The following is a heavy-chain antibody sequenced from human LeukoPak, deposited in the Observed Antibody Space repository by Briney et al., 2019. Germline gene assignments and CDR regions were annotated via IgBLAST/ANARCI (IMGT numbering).Heavy chain of an antibody. D-gene: IGHD3-16*01. CDR1: GDSISNYA. CDR3: TTRACHAGGCSSSFYYYYGLHF. Sequence: SVKVSCKASGDSISNYAVSWVRQAPGQGFEWMGGIIPIFGTADYAQKFQGRVTITADQSTSTTYMALSSLKSEDTATYYCTTRACHAGGCSSSFYYYYGLHFWGQGTTVSVSS. V-gene: IGHV1-69*13. CDR2: IIPIFGTA. J-gene: IGHJ6*02.